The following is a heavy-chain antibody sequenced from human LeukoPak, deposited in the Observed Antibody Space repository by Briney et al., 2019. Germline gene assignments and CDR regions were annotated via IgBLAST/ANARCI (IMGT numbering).Heavy chain of an antibody. CDR2: IIPIFGTA. V-gene: IGHV1-69*06. J-gene: IGHJ4*02. D-gene: IGHD1-26*01. Sequence: KISCKASGGTFSSYAISWVRQAPGQGLEWMGGIIPIFGTANYAQKFQGRVTMTEDTSTDTAYMELSSLRSEDTAVYYCATAPSGSYFDYWGQGTLVTVSS. CDR3: ATAPSGSYFDY. CDR1: GGTFSSYA.